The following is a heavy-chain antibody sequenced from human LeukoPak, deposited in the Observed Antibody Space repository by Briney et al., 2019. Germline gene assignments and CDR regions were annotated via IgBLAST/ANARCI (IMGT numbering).Heavy chain of an antibody. J-gene: IGHJ4*02. CDR2: IIPIFGTV. CDR3: ARVTFAGSPFDY. D-gene: IGHD3-16*01. Sequence: SVKVSCKASGGTFSSYAISWVRQAPGQGLEWMGGIIPIFGTVNYAQKFQGRVTITADKSTSTAYVELSSLRSEDTAVYYCARVTFAGSPFDYWGQGTLVTVSS. CDR1: GGTFSSYA. V-gene: IGHV1-69*06.